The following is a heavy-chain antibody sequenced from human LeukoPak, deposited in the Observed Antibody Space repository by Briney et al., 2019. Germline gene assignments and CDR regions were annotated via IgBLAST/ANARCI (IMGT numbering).Heavy chain of an antibody. D-gene: IGHD2-2*01. J-gene: IGHJ6*03. CDR3: VKGTSWINPYFYMDV. Sequence: GGSLRLSCSASGFTLSSYAMNWVRQAPGKGLEWVSSLSTGGGTAFYADSVKGRFTISRDNSKSTLYLQMNSLRVEDTAVYYCVKGTSWINPYFYMDVWGKGTTVIVSS. CDR2: LSTGGGTA. CDR1: GFTLSSYA. V-gene: IGHV3-23*01.